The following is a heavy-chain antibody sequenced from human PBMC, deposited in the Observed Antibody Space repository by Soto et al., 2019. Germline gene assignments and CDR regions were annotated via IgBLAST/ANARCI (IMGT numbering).Heavy chain of an antibody. D-gene: IGHD3-22*01. Sequence: PGGSLRLSCTAFGCTFSSYGMHWVRQAPGKGLEWVAVISYDGSNKYYADSVKGRFTISRDDSKSTLYLQMNSLRGDDTAIYYCAKAISGYYAPSDYWGQGTQVTVSS. CDR2: ISYDGSNK. V-gene: IGHV3-30*18. CDR3: AKAISGYYAPSDY. CDR1: GCTFSSYG. J-gene: IGHJ4*02.